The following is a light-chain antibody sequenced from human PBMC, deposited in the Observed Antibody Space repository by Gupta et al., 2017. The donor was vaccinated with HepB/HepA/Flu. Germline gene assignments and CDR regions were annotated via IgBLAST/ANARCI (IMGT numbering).Light chain of an antibody. CDR2: GNS. J-gene: IGLJ2*01. CDR3: QSYDSSLSGYVA. Sequence: QSVLTQPPSVSGAPGKRVTIPCTGSSSNIGAGYDVHWYQQLPGTAPKLLIYGNSNRPSGVPDRFSGSKSGTSASLAITGLQAEDEADYYCQSYDSSLSGYVAFGGGTKLTVL. V-gene: IGLV1-40*01. CDR1: SSNIGAGYD.